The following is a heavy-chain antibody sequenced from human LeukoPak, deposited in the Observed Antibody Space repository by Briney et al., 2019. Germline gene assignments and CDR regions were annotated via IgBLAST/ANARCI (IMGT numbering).Heavy chain of an antibody. CDR1: GFTFSNYG. J-gene: IGHJ4*02. CDR3: AKDRDSSGYYLALDY. CDR2: ISYDGSNK. D-gene: IGHD3-22*01. V-gene: IGHV3-30*18. Sequence: GGSLKLSCAASGFTFSNYGMHWVRQAPGKGLERVAVISYDGSNKYYADSVKGRFTISRDNSKNTLYLQMNSLRAEDTAVYYCAKDRDSSGYYLALDYWGQGTLVTVSS.